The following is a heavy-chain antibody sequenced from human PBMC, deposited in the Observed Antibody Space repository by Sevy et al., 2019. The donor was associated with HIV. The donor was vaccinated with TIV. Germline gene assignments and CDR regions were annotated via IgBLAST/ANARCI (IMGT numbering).Heavy chain of an antibody. J-gene: IGHJ1*01. Sequence: GGSLRLSCAASGFSFSTYWMTWVRQAPGKGLEWVATMNQDGTERDYVDSVKGRFTISRDNAKNSLYLQMNSLRAEDTAVYYCAREDGSRQYFQYWGQGTLVTVSS. CDR1: GFSFSTYW. CDR2: MNQDGTER. V-gene: IGHV3-7*01. CDR3: AREDGSRQYFQY. D-gene: IGHD6-13*01.